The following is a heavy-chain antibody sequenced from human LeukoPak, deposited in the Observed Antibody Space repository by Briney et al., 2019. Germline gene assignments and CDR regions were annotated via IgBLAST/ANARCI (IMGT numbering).Heavy chain of an antibody. J-gene: IGHJ6*03. D-gene: IGHD5-12*01. Sequence: SETLSLTCAVYGGSFSGYYWSWIRQPPGKGLEWIGEINHSGSTNYNPSLKSRVTISVDTSKNQFSLKLSSVTAADTAVYYCARMVYSGYDWGTYYYYYMDVWGKGTTVTVSS. CDR2: INHSGST. CDR3: ARMVYSGYDWGTYYYYYMDV. V-gene: IGHV4-34*01. CDR1: GGSFSGYY.